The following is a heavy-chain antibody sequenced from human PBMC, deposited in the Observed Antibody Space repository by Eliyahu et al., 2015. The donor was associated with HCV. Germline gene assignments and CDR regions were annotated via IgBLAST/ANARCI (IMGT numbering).Heavy chain of an antibody. CDR2: IXPGDSDT. CDR3: ARRNYGSGSYHDY. Sequence: EVQLVQSGAEVKXPGESLKISCKGSGYSFTSYWIXWVRQXPGKGLEWMGIIXPGDSDTRYSPSFQGQXTISADKSISTAYLQWSSLKASDTAMYYCARRNYGSGSYHDYWGQGTLVTVSS. CDR1: GYSFTSYW. V-gene: IGHV5-51*01. D-gene: IGHD3-10*01. J-gene: IGHJ4*02.